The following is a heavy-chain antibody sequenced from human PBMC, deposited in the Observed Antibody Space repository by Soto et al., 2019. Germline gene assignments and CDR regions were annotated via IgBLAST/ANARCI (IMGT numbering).Heavy chain of an antibody. V-gene: IGHV4-39*01. CDR1: GGSISSSSYY. Sequence: QLQLQESGPGLVKPSETLSLTCTVSGGSISSSSYYWGWIRQPPGKGLEWIGSIYYSGSTYYNPSLKSLVTISVETSTNQFSQKLSYATAADTAVYYCARHTPAISNSDHWGQGTLVTVSS. J-gene: IGHJ4*02. CDR2: IYYSGST. D-gene: IGHD2-15*01. CDR3: ARHTPAISNSDH.